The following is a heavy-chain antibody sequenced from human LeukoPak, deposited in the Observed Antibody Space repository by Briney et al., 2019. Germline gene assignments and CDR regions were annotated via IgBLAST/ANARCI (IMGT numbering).Heavy chain of an antibody. CDR2: INHSGST. CDR1: GGSFSGYY. Sequence: SETLSLTCAVYGGSFSGYYWSWIRQPPGKGLEWIGEINHSGSTNYNPSLKSRVTISVDKSKNQFSLKLSSVTAADTAVYYCARGEVVVAATGPHDAFDIWGQGTMVTVSS. D-gene: IGHD2-15*01. J-gene: IGHJ3*02. V-gene: IGHV4-34*01. CDR3: ARGEVVVAATGPHDAFDI.